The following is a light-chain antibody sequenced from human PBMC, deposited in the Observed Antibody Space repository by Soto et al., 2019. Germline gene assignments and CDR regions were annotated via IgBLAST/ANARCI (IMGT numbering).Light chain of an antibody. CDR1: QSLVYSDGKIY. J-gene: IGKJ1*01. CDR3: MQGTLWPWT. CDR2: RVS. Sequence: DVVMTQSPPSLPVTLGQPASISCRSSQSLVYSDGKIYLDWFQQRPGQSPRRLIYRVSNRDSGVPDRFSGSGSGTGFTLRISRVEAEDVGVYYCMQGTLWPWTFGQGTKVEIK. V-gene: IGKV2-30*01.